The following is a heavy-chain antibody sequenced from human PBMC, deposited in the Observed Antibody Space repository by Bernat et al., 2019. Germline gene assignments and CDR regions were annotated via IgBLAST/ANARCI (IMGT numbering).Heavy chain of an antibody. CDR3: ARGYRLAAAGRQLDAFDI. Sequence: QVQLVESGGGVVQPGRSLRLSCAASGFTFSSYAMHWVRQAPGKGLEWVAVISYDGSNKYYVDSVKVRFTISRDNSKNTLYLQMNSLRAEDTAAYYCARGYRLAAAGRQLDAFDIWGQGTMVTVSS. D-gene: IGHD6-13*01. J-gene: IGHJ3*02. V-gene: IGHV3-30-3*01. CDR2: ISYDGSNK. CDR1: GFTFSSYA.